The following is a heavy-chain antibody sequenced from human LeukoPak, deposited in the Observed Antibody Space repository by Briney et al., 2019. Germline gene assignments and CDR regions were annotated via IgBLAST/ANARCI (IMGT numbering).Heavy chain of an antibody. CDR3: AFRWLQLGFDY. Sequence: ASVKVSCKASGYTFTGYYMHWVRQAPGQELEWMGWINPNSGGTNYAQKFQGRVTMSRDTSINTAYMELSRLRSDDTAIYYCAFRWLQLGFDYWGQGTLVTVSS. CDR1: GYTFTGYY. D-gene: IGHD5-24*01. CDR2: INPNSGGT. V-gene: IGHV1-2*02. J-gene: IGHJ4*02.